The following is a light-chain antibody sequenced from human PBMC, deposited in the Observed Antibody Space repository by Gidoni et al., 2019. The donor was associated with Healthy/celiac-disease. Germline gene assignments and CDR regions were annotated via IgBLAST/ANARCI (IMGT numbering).Light chain of an antibody. J-gene: IGKJ1*01. CDR1: QSISSW. CDR2: GAS. CDR3: QQYNSYSWA. V-gene: IGKV1-5*01. Sequence: DIKMNQSPSTLSASVGDRVTITCRASQSISSWLAWYQQKPGKAPKLLIYGASSLESGVPSRFSGSGSGTEFTLTISSLQPDDFAAYYCQQYNSYSWAFGRGTKVEIK.